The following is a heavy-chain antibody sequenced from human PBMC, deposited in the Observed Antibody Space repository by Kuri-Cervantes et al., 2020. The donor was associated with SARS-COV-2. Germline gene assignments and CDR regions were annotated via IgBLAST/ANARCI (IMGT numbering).Heavy chain of an antibody. CDR3: ARVQATTVIADF. V-gene: IGHV2-70*11. CDR1: GFSLNTSGMC. D-gene: IGHD4-11*01. Sequence: SGPTLVKPTQTLTLTRTFSGFSLNTSGMCVSWIRQPPGEALEWLARIDWDDDKYYSTSLRTRLTISKDTSKNQVVLTMTNVDPVDTATYYCARVQATTVIADFWGQGTLVTVSS. CDR2: IDWDDDK. J-gene: IGHJ4*02.